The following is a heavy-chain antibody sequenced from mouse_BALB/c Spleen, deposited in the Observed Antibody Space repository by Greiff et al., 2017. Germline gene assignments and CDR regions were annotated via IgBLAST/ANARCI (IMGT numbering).Heavy chain of an antibody. D-gene: IGHD1-2*01. CDR1: GYNFTSYW. Sequence: QVQLKQPGAELVKPGTSVKLSCKASGYNFTSYWINWVKLRPGQGLEWIGDIYPGSGSTNYNEKFKSKATLTVDTSSSTAYMQLSSLASEDSALYYCARGTATAYWGQGTLVTVSA. CDR2: IYPGSGST. CDR3: ARGTATAY. J-gene: IGHJ3*01. V-gene: IGHV1-55*01.